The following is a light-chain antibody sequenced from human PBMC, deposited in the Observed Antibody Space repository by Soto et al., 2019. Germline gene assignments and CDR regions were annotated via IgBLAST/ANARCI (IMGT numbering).Light chain of an antibody. CDR1: QSVSSSY. CDR2: GAS. J-gene: IGKJ1*01. Sequence: EIEFTRSPGPLSWSPGERPSLPCRASQSVSSSYLAWYQQKPGQAPRLLIYGASSRATGIPDRFSGSGSGTDFTLTISRLEPEDFAVYYCQQYGSSPWPFGQGTKVDIK. CDR3: QQYGSSPWP. V-gene: IGKV3-20*01.